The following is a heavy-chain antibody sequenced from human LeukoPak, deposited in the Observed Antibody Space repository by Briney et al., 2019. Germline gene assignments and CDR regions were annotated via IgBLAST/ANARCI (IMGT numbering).Heavy chain of an antibody. V-gene: IGHV1-69*05. D-gene: IGHD3-22*01. Sequence: ASMKVSCKASGYTFTNYAINWVRQAPGQGLEWMGGIIPIFGTANYAQKLQGRVTMTTDTSTSTAYMELRSLRSDDTAVYYCARDPAPGGYPYYFDYWGQGTLVTVSS. CDR2: IIPIFGTA. CDR3: ARDPAPGGYPYYFDY. CDR1: GYTFTNYA. J-gene: IGHJ4*02.